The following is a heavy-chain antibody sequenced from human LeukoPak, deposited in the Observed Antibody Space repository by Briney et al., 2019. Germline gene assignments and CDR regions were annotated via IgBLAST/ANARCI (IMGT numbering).Heavy chain of an antibody. V-gene: IGHV3-11*01. CDR1: GFTFSDYY. Sequence: PGGSLRLSCAASGFTFSDYYMSWIRQAPGKGLEWVSYISSSGSTIYYADSVKGRFTISRDNAKNSLYLQMNSLRAEDTAVYYCARLVVSYCSSTSCSPGGFFDYWGQGTLVTVSS. CDR3: ARLVVSYCSSTSCSPGGFFDY. J-gene: IGHJ4*02. D-gene: IGHD2-2*01. CDR2: ISSSGSTI.